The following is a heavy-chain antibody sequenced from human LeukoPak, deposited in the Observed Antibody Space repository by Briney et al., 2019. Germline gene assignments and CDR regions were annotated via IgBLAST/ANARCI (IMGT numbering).Heavy chain of an antibody. CDR1: GFTFSNYL. Sequence: GGSLRLSCAVSGFTFSNYLMSWVRQAPGKGLEWVSAISGSGDTTYYADSVKGRFTISRDNSKSTLYLQMNSLRPEDTAVYYCANQRWLQSGKINYFDYWGQGTLVTVSS. J-gene: IGHJ4*02. CDR3: ANQRWLQSGKINYFDY. CDR2: ISGSGDTT. D-gene: IGHD5-24*01. V-gene: IGHV3-23*01.